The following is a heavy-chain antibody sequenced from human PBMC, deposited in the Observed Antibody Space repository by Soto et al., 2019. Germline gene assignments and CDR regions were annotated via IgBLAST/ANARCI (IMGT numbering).Heavy chain of an antibody. CDR1: GFTVSSNY. CDR3: ARNAELDY. Sequence: EVQLVESGGGLVQPGGSLRLSCAASGFTVSSNYMSWVRQAPGKGLEWVSIIYSGGSTYYADSVKGRFTISRDNSKNTLYLQMNSLRVEDTAVYYCARNAELDYWGQGTLVTISS. V-gene: IGHV3-66*01. CDR2: IYSGGST. J-gene: IGHJ4*02.